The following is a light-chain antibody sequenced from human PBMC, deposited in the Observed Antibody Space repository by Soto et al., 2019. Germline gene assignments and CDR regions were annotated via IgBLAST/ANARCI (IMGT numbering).Light chain of an antibody. J-gene: IGKJ1*01. V-gene: IGKV1-39*01. CDR1: QRIRNY. Sequence: DIQMTHSPSSLSASVGERVTITCRTSQRIRNYVNWYQQKPGKAPKLLIFAASSLPSGVPSRFSGSGSGTDFTLTISSLQPEDFATYYCQQSYSTPRVTFGQGTKVDIK. CDR3: QQSYSTPRVT. CDR2: AAS.